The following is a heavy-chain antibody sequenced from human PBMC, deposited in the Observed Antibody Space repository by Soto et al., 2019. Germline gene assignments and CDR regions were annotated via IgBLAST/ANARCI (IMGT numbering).Heavy chain of an antibody. CDR1: GDSFSSFA. CDR3: SRPYYDSSGYYLWDFED. CDR2: IIPNFDTP. J-gene: IGHJ4*02. D-gene: IGHD3-22*01. Sequence: QVQLVQSGAEVKKPGSSVKISCKASGDSFSSFAVTWVRQAPGQGLEWMGGIIPNFDTPKYAQKFQGRVTIIADKSTSTPYMQLGSLRSEDAAVYYCSRPYYDSSGYYLWDFEDWGQGTLVTVSS. V-gene: IGHV1-69*06.